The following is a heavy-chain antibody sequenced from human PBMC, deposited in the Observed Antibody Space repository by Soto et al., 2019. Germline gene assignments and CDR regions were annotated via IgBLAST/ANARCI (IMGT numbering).Heavy chain of an antibody. CDR2: INHSGST. J-gene: IGHJ4*02. CDR3: AIFLVATMGYYFDY. Sequence: PSETLSLTCAVHGGSFSGYYWSWIRQPPGKGLEWIGEINHSGSTNYNPSLKSRVTISVDTSKNQFSLKLSSVTAADTAVYYCAIFLVATMGYYFDYWGQGTLVTVSS. D-gene: IGHD5-12*01. CDR1: GGSFSGYY. V-gene: IGHV4-34*01.